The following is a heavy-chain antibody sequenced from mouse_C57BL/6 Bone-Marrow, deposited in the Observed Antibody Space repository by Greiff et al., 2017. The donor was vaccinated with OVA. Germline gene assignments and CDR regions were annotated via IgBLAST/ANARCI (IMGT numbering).Heavy chain of an antibody. CDR3: ATYPHYYAMDY. CDR2: ISSGSSTI. D-gene: IGHD2-10*01. V-gene: IGHV5-17*01. Sequence: EVNVVESGGGLVKPGGSLKLSCAASGFTFSDYGMHWVRQAPEKGLEWVAYISSGSSTIYYADTVKGRFTISRDNAKNTLFLQMTSLRSEDTAMYYCATYPHYYAMDYWGRGTSVTISS. CDR1: GFTFSDYG. J-gene: IGHJ4*01.